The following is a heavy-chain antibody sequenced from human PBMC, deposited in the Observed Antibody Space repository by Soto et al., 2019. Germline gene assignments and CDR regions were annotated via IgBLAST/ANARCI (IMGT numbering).Heavy chain of an antibody. V-gene: IGHV4-34*01. D-gene: IGHD2-15*01. Sequence: SETLSLTCAVYGGSFSGYYWSWIRQPPGKGLEWIGEINHSGSTNYNPSLKSRVTISVDTSKNQFSLKLSSVTAADTAVYYCARENVVVVAATRINWFDPWGQGTLVTVSS. CDR3: ARENVVVVAATRINWFDP. J-gene: IGHJ5*02. CDR2: INHSGST. CDR1: GGSFSGYY.